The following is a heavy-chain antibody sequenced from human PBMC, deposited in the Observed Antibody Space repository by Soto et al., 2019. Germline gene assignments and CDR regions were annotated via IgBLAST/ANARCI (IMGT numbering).Heavy chain of an antibody. CDR2: ISGSGGSP. J-gene: IGHJ4*02. V-gene: IGHV3-23*01. Sequence: EVQLLESGGGLVQPGGSLRLSCAASGFTCSSYAMSWVLLAPGKGLEWVLAISGSGGSPYYADSVKGRYTISRDNPENTLYLQMNSLRAEDTGVCYCAKDGDSWLFDYWGQGTLVTASS. CDR1: GFTCSSYA. D-gene: IGHD2-21*02. CDR3: AKDGDSWLFDY.